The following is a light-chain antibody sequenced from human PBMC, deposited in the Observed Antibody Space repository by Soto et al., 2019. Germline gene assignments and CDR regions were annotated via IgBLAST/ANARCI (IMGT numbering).Light chain of an antibody. J-gene: IGKJ4*01. V-gene: IGKV1-39*01. Sequence: DIQMTQSPSSLSASVGDRVTITCRASQSISTSLNWYKQKPGNAPQLLIYAASSLQTGVPSRFGGSGSDTDFTLTISSLQPEDFATYYCQESYTTLTLGGGTKVEIK. CDR2: AAS. CDR3: QESYTTLT. CDR1: QSISTS.